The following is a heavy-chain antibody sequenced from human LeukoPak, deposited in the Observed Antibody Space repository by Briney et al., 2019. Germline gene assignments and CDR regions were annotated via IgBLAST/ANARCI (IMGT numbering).Heavy chain of an antibody. J-gene: IGHJ3*02. CDR1: DDSFSSHY. CDR3: ARDLVTVTKGFDI. Sequence: SETLSLTCAVSDDSFSSHYWTWIRQPPGKGLEWIGYISYIGSTNYNPSLKSRVTISIDTSRNQFSLRLSSVTAADTAVYYCARDLVTVTKGFDIWGQGTMVTVSS. D-gene: IGHD4-17*01. V-gene: IGHV4-59*11. CDR2: ISYIGST.